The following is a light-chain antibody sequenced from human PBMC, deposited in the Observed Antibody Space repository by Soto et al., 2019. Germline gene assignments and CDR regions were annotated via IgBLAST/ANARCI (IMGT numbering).Light chain of an antibody. V-gene: IGKV1-9*01. Sequence: DIPLTQSPSFLSASVGDRVTITCRASQGISSYLAWYQQKPGKAPKLLIYAASTLQSGVPSRFSGSGSGTEFTLTIGSLQPEDFATYYCQHLNSYPHTFGQGTKLEIK. CDR1: QGISSY. CDR2: AAS. CDR3: QHLNSYPHT. J-gene: IGKJ2*01.